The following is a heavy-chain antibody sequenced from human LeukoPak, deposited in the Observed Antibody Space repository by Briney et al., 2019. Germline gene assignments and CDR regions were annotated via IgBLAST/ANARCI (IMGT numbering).Heavy chain of an antibody. J-gene: IGHJ4*02. V-gene: IGHV4-61*02. CDR1: GGSISSGSYY. Sequence: SQTLSLTCTVSGGSISSGSYYWSWIRQPAGKGLEWIGRIYTSGSTNYNPSLKSRVTISVDTSKNQFSLKLSSVTAADTAMYYCARDAFYGDGYKFDYWGQGTLVTVSS. D-gene: IGHD5-24*01. CDR2: IYTSGST. CDR3: ARDAFYGDGYKFDY.